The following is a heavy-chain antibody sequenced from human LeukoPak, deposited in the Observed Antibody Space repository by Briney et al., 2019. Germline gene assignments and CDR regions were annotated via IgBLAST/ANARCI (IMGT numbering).Heavy chain of an antibody. D-gene: IGHD1-14*01. J-gene: IGHJ5*02. V-gene: IGHV4-39*07. CDR1: GGSIDSGDYY. CDR2: IHYTGST. Sequence: SETLSLTCTVSGGSIDSGDYYWGWVRQPPGKGLECIASIHYTGSTYYDPSLKSRVTISLDTSKNQFSLKLSSVTTADTAVYYCARDHHGGSWFDPWGQGTLVTVSS. CDR3: ARDHHGGSWFDP.